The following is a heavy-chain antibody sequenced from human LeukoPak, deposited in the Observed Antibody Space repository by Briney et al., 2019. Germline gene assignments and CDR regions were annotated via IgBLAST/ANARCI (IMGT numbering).Heavy chain of an antibody. CDR3: ARDLNYDSSGYPGN. CDR2: ISSSSRYI. CDR1: GFTFSSYS. Sequence: GGSLRLSCAASGFTFSSYSMNWVRQAPGKGLEWVSSISSSSRYIYYADSVKGRFTISRDNAKNSLYLQMNSLRAEDTAVYYCARDLNYDSSGYPGNWGQGTLVTVSS. J-gene: IGHJ4*02. V-gene: IGHV3-21*01. D-gene: IGHD3-22*01.